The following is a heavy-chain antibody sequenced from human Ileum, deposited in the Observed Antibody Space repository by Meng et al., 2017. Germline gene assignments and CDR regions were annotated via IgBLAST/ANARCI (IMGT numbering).Heavy chain of an antibody. D-gene: IGHD4-17*01. CDR3: TDGLTI. J-gene: IGHJ3*02. CDR2: IKSKADGGTT. Sequence: GRRLELAGRLVKPGGSLTLPCAAAGFTFSDAWLSWVRQAPGKGLEWIGLIKSKADGGTTAYAAPVKDRFTISRDDSKTTLYLQMNSLKTEDTAVYYCTDGLTIWGQGTMVTVSS. V-gene: IGHV3-15*01. CDR1: GFTFSDAW.